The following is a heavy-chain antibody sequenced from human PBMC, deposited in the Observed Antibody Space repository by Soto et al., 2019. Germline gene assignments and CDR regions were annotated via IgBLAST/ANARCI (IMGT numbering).Heavy chain of an antibody. CDR2: ISSSSNYI. D-gene: IGHD1-1*01. J-gene: IGHJ4*02. V-gene: IGHV3-21*01. Sequence: GGSLRLSCAASGFTFSSYSMNWVRQAPGKGLEWVSSISSSSNYIYYADSVKGRFTISRDNAKNSLYLQMNSLRAEDTAVYYCARGASRNDGFYWGQGTLVTVSS. CDR3: ARGASRNDGFY. CDR1: GFTFSSYS.